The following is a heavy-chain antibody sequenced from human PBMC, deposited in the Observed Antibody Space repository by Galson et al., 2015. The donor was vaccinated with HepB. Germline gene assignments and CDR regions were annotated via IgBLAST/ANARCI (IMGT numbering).Heavy chain of an antibody. CDR2: IIGSGGST. CDR1: GITFTSYA. Sequence: SLRLSCAASGITFTSYAMSWVRQAPGKGLEWVSGIIGSGGSTYYADSVEGRFTISRDNSKNTLFLQMNNVRAEDTAVYYCAKRRGRMFQFSNHYSYYAMDVWGQGVLVTV. V-gene: IGHV3-23*01. CDR3: AKRRGRMFQFSNHYSYYAMDV. D-gene: IGHD3-10*02. J-gene: IGHJ6*02.